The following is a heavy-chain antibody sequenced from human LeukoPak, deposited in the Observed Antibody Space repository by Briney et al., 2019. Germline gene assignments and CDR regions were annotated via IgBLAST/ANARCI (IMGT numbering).Heavy chain of an antibody. CDR3: GRDQWLLRGGDHDAFDI. J-gene: IGHJ3*02. D-gene: IGHD6-19*01. Sequence: PSETLSLTCVVSGGSVSTTHWWTWVRQPPGKGLEWIGDIFHSGTTNYNPSLKSRVTISVDKYKNQFSLRLRSVTAADTAVYYGGRDQWLLRGGDHDAFDIWGQGTMVTVSS. CDR1: GGSVSTTHW. CDR2: IFHSGTT. V-gene: IGHV4/OR15-8*01.